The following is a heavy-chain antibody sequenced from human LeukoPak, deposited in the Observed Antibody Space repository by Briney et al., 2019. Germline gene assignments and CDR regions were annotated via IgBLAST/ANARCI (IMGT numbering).Heavy chain of an antibody. CDR3: ARSPFGESKYYFLY. CDR2: FDPEDGET. D-gene: IGHD3-10*01. CDR1: GYTLTELS. Sequence: ASVKVSCKVSGYTLTELSMHWVRQAPGKGLEWMGGFDPEDGETIYAQKFQGRVTITADESTSTAYMELSSLRSEDTAVYYCARSPFGESKYYFLYWGQGTLVTVSS. V-gene: IGHV1-24*01. J-gene: IGHJ4*02.